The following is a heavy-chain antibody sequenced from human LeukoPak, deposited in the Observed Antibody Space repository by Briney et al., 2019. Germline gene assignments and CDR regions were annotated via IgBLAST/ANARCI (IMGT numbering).Heavy chain of an antibody. J-gene: IGHJ4*02. Sequence: GGSLRLSCAASGFTFSDYYMSWIRQAPGKGLEWVSYISSSGSTIYYADSVKGRFTISRDNAKNSLYLQMNSLRAEDTAVYYCAREEDSSSWPAQVGYFDYWGQGTLVTVSS. CDR3: AREEDSSSWPAQVGYFDY. V-gene: IGHV3-11*01. D-gene: IGHD6-13*01. CDR1: GFTFSDYY. CDR2: ISSSGSTI.